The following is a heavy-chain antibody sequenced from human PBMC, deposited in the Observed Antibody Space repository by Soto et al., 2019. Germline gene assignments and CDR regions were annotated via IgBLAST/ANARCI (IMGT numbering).Heavy chain of an antibody. V-gene: IGHV3-64*01. CDR1: GFTFSSYA. J-gene: IGHJ6*02. Sequence: EVQLVESGGGLVQPGGSLRLSCAASGFTFSSYAMHWVRQAPGKGLEYVSAISSNGGSTYYATSVKGRFTISRDNSKNTLYLQMGSLRAEDMAVYYCARRGRGELNSYYGMDVWGQGTTVTVSS. CDR3: ARRGRGELNSYYGMDV. CDR2: ISSNGGST. D-gene: IGHD1-26*01.